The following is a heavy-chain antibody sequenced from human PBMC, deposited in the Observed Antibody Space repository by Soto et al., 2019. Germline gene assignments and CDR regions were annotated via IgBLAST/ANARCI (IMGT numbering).Heavy chain of an antibody. Sequence: SETLSLTCTVSGGSISNYYWSWIRQPPGKGLEWIGYIYYSGSTNYNPSLKSRVTISVDTSKNQFSLKLSSVTAADTAVYYCARDHCSGGSCYLAFDYWGQGTLVTAPQ. J-gene: IGHJ4*02. CDR1: GGSISNYY. CDR3: ARDHCSGGSCYLAFDY. V-gene: IGHV4-59*01. CDR2: IYYSGST. D-gene: IGHD2-15*01.